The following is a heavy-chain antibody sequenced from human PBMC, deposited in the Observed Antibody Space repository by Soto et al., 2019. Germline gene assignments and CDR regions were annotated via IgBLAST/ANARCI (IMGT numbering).Heavy chain of an antibody. J-gene: IGHJ5*02. D-gene: IGHD3-3*01. Sequence: FSSYGMHLVRQAPGKGLEWVAVISYDGSKKYYADSVKGRFTISRDNSKNTLYLQMDSLRDEDTAVYYCARGYTSGYPSNWFDPWGQGTLVTVSS. V-gene: IGHV3-30*19. CDR3: ARGYTSGYPSNWFDP. CDR2: ISYDGSKK. CDR1: FSSYG.